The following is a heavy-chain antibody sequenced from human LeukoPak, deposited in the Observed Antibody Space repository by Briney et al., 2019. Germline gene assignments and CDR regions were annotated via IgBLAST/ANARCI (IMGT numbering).Heavy chain of an antibody. J-gene: IGHJ4*02. CDR2: MNTDGRSI. CDR1: GFTFSSHW. CDR3: ARGGEGYNGPGFN. D-gene: IGHD5-12*01. Sequence: PGGSLRLSCAASGFTFSSHWMHWVRQAPGKGLVWVSRMNTDGRSINYADSVKGRFTISRDNAKNTLSLQMNSLRAEDTAVYYCARGGEGYNGPGFNWGQGTLVTVSS. V-gene: IGHV3-74*01.